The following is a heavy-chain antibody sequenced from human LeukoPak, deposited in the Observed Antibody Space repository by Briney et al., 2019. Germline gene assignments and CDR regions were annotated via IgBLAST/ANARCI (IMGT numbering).Heavy chain of an antibody. CDR3: ARDQSPWCSGGSCHFDY. CDR2: ISYDGSNK. Sequence: GRSLRLSCAASGVTFSGYGRRWVRQAPGKGLEWVAVISYDGSNKYYADSVKGRFTISRDNSKNTLYLQMNSLRAEDTPVYSCARDQSPWCSGGSCHFDYWGQGTLVTVSS. J-gene: IGHJ4*02. CDR1: GVTFSGYG. D-gene: IGHD2-15*01. V-gene: IGHV3-30*03.